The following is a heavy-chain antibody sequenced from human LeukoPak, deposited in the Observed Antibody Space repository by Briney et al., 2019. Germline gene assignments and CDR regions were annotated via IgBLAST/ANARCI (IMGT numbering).Heavy chain of an antibody. CDR2: IWYDGSKK. J-gene: IGHJ4*02. CDR1: GFAFNTYG. D-gene: IGHD6-13*01. Sequence: PGKSLRLSCVASGFAFNTYGMHWVRPAPGKGVEWVAVIWYDGSKKFYADSVNGRFTISRDDSKNTLYLQMSGLRADDTAVYYCAGAYSAGWFTYWGQGTPVTVSS. V-gene: IGHV3-33*01. CDR3: AGAYSAGWFTY.